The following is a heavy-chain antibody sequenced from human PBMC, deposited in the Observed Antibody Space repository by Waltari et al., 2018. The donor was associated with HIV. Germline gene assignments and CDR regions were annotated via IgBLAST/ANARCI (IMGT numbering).Heavy chain of an antibody. CDR1: GFTFTSSS. D-gene: IGHD5-12*01. V-gene: IGHV3-48*01. CDR2: ISSSGTI. Sequence: EVQLVESGGGLVQPGGSLRPSCAASGFTFTSSSMTWVRQAPGKGLEWVSYISSSGTIYYADSVKGRFTISRDNAKNSLYLQMNSLRAEDTAVYYCAASGYDANFDYWGQGTLVTVSS. J-gene: IGHJ4*02. CDR3: AASGYDANFDY.